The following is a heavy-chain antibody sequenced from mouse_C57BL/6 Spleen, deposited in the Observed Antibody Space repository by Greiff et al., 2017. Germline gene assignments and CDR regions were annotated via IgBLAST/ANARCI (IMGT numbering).Heavy chain of an antibody. V-gene: IGHV1-72*01. Sequence: QVQLQQSGAELVKPGASVKLSCKASGYTFTSYWMHWVKQRPGRGLDWIGRIDPNSGGTKYNEKFKSKATLTVDKPSSTAYMQLSSLTSEDSAVYYCAREDYDGSSHWYFDGRGTGTTGSVSS. CDR1: GYTFTSYW. CDR3: AREDYDGSSHWYFDG. CDR2: IDPNSGGT. D-gene: IGHD1-1*01. J-gene: IGHJ1*03.